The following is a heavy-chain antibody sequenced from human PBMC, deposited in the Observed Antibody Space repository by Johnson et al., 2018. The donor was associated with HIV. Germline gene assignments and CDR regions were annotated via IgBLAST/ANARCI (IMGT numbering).Heavy chain of an antibody. J-gene: IGHJ3*02. CDR2: ISSSGSTI. CDR3: AREQATLWFRASGAAFNI. V-gene: IGHV3-11*04. CDR1: GFTFSDYY. Sequence: QVYLVESGGGVVQPGRSLRLSCAASGFTFSDYYMSWIRQAPGKGLEWVSYISSSGSTIYHADSVKGRFTISRDNAKNSLYLQMNSLRAEDTAMYYCAREQATLWFRASGAAFNIWGQGTMVTVSS. D-gene: IGHD3-10*01.